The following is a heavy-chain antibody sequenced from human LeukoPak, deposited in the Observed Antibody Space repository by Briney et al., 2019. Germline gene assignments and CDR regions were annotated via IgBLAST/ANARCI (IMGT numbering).Heavy chain of an antibody. Sequence: GGSLRLSCAASGFTFSSYGMHWVRQAPGKGLEWVAVIWYDGSNKYYADSVKGRFTISRDNSKNTLYLQMNSLRAEDTAVYYCAKDAGGGNSDYFDYWGQGTLVTVSS. V-gene: IGHV3-33*06. CDR2: IWYDGSNK. D-gene: IGHD4-23*01. CDR1: GFTFSSYG. J-gene: IGHJ4*02. CDR3: AKDAGGGNSDYFDY.